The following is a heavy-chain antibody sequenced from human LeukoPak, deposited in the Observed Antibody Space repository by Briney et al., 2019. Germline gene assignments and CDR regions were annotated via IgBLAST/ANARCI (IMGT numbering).Heavy chain of an antibody. J-gene: IGHJ5*02. D-gene: IGHD1-26*01. V-gene: IGHV4-39*07. CDR1: GGSMSSRSYF. Sequence: PSETLSLTCTVSGGSMSSRSYFWGWIRQPPGKGLEWIGSLDYSGRTYDNPSLKSRVTMSIDTPKNHFSLKLNSVTAADTAVYYCARDWGATHPWGQGTLVTVSS. CDR2: LDYSGRT. CDR3: ARDWGATHP.